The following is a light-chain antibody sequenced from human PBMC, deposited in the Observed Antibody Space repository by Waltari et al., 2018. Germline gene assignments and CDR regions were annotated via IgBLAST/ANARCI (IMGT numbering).Light chain of an antibody. Sequence: DIAMTQSPDSLAVSLGERATINCRSSRSVSYNPDDNNYLGWFQQKPGQPPKMLIYLASARESGVPDRFSGSGSGTNFTLTISSLQPEDCATYYCLQHNSYPPYTFGQGTRLEIK. V-gene: IGKV4-1*01. J-gene: IGKJ2*01. CDR3: LQHNSYPPYT. CDR2: LAS. CDR1: RSVSYNPDDNNY.